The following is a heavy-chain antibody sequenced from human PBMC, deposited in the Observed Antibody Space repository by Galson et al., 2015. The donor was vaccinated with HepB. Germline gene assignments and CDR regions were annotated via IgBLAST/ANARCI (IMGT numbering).Heavy chain of an antibody. D-gene: IGHD3-10*01. CDR1: GFTFSSYS. CDR3: ASRTHRWNWNPFGEAFDI. V-gene: IGHV3-21*01. Sequence: SLRLSCAASGFTFSSYSMNWVRQAPGKGLEWVSSISSSSSYIYYADSVKGRFTISRDNAKNSLYLQMNSLRAEDTAVYYCASRTHRWNWNPFGEAFDIWGQGTLVTVSS. CDR2: ISSSSSYI. J-gene: IGHJ4*02.